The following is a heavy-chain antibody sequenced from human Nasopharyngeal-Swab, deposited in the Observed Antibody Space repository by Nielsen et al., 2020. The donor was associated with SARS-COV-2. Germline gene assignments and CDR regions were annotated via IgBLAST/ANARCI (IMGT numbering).Heavy chain of an antibody. V-gene: IGHV3-21*01. Sequence: GGSLRLSCAASGFTFSSYNMNWVRQAPGKGLEWVSSISSSSSYIYYADSVKGRFTISRDNAKNSLYLQMNSLRAEDTAVYYCARDHVLPDAFDIWGQGTMVTVSS. CDR2: ISSSSSYI. CDR3: ARDHVLPDAFDI. D-gene: IGHD3-10*01. CDR1: GFTFSSYN. J-gene: IGHJ3*02.